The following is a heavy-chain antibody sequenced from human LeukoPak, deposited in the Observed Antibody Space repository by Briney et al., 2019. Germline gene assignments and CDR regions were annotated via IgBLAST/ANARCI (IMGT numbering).Heavy chain of an antibody. CDR1: GYSISGGYY. Sequence: PSETLSLTCAVSGYSISGGYYWGWIRQPPGKGLEWTGGINHSGSTYYNPSPKRRATISVVTSKKQHSLKLSSVTAADTAVYYCARNASYDHYYYYYYMDVWGKGTTVTVAS. D-gene: IGHD3-3*01. CDR3: ARNASYDHYYYYYYMDV. V-gene: IGHV4-38-2*01. CDR2: INHSGST. J-gene: IGHJ6*03.